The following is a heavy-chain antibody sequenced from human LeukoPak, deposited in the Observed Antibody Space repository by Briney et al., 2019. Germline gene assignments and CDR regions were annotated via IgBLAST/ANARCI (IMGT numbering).Heavy chain of an antibody. CDR2: ISYGGSEK. J-gene: IGHJ5*02. CDR1: GFTFSNYA. V-gene: IGHV3-30*04. CDR3: ARDGMITFGGVIAQLGSWFDP. Sequence: PGQSLRLSCEASGFTFSNYAIHWVRQAPGKGLEWVAVISYGGSEKYYADSVKGRFTISRDNSKRTVYLQMNSLRPEDTAVYYCARDGMITFGGVIAQLGSWFDPWGQGTLVTVSS. D-gene: IGHD3-16*02.